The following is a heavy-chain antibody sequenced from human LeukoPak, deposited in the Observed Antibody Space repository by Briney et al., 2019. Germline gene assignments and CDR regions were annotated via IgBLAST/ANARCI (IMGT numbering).Heavy chain of an antibody. CDR2: INHSGST. CDR3: AREVKVGNTGYYFDY. Sequence: TSETLSLTCAVYGWSFRVYYWSWIRQPPGKGLEWIGEINHSGSTNYNPSLKSRVTISVDTSKNQFSLKLNSVPAADTALYYCAREVKVGNTGYYFDYWGQGTLVTVSS. J-gene: IGHJ4*02. D-gene: IGHD2/OR15-2a*01. CDR1: GWSFRVYY. V-gene: IGHV4-34*01.